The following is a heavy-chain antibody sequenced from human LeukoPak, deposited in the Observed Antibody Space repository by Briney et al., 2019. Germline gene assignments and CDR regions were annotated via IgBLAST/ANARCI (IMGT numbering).Heavy chain of an antibody. CDR3: ARRYYDFWSGYFQEGAFDI. CDR2: ISCDGSNK. J-gene: IGHJ3*02. CDR1: GFTFSSYA. V-gene: IGHV3-30-3*01. D-gene: IGHD3-3*01. Sequence: GGSLRLSCAASGFTFSSYAMHWVRQAPGKGLEWVAIISCDGSNKDYGDSVKGRFTISRDNSKNTLYTQMNSLRAEDTALYYCARRYYDFWSGYFQEGAFDIWGQGTMVTVSS.